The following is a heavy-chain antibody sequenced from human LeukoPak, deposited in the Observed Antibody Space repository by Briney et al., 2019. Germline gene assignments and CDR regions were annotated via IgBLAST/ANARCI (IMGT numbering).Heavy chain of an antibody. J-gene: IGHJ3*02. CDR2: INWNGGST. Sequence: GGSLRLSCAASGFTFDDYGMSWVRQTPGKGLEWVSGINWNGGSTGYADSVKGRFTISRDNAKNSLYLQMNSLRAEDTAVYYCASWPQSSGWYPSVAFDIWGQGTMVTVSS. CDR3: ASWPQSSGWYPSVAFDI. CDR1: GFTFDDYG. V-gene: IGHV3-20*04. D-gene: IGHD6-19*01.